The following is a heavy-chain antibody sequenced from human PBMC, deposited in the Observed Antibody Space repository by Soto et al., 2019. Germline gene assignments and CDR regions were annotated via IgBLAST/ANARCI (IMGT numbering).Heavy chain of an antibody. D-gene: IGHD5-18*01. Sequence: ASVKDSCKASDYTFTSYGISSVRQAPGQGLEWMGWISTYNGNTNYAQKLQGRVTMTTDTSTSTAYMELRSLRSADTAVYYFAIDPAGDTAMAFSFLAYWVQGTLVPVSS. CDR2: ISTYNGNT. CDR3: AIDPAGDTAMAFSFLAY. V-gene: IGHV1-18*01. J-gene: IGHJ4*02. CDR1: DYTFTSYG.